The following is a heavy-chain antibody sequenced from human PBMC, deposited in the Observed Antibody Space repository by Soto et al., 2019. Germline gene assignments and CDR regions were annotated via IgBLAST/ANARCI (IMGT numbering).Heavy chain of an antibody. CDR1: GFSLSTSGAA. CDR2: IYWDGDK. V-gene: IGHV2-5*02. Sequence: QINLIESGPTLVKPTQTLTLTCTFSGFSLSTSGAAVGWVRQPPGRALECLALIYWDGDKRYNASLGNRLTITKDTSMNQVVLTLTNVYPADTATYYCAHRATMTIFGLIIDNGIWFDPWGQGTRVIVSS. CDR3: AHRATMTIFGLIIDNGIWFDP. J-gene: IGHJ5*02. D-gene: IGHD3-3*01.